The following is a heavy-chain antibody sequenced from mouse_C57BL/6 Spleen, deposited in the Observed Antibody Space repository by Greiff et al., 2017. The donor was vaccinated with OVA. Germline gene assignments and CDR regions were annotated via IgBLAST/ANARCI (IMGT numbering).Heavy chain of an antibody. CDR2: IYPRSGNT. CDR3: ARDYSSNYEDYYAMDY. V-gene: IGHV1-81*01. D-gene: IGHD2-5*01. Sequence: VQLQQSGAELARPGASVKLSCKASGYTFTSYGISWVKQRTGQGLEWIGEIYPRSGNTYYNEKFKGKATLTADKSSSTAYMELRSLTSEDSAVYFCARDYSSNYEDYYAMDYWGQGTSVTVSS. CDR1: GYTFTSYG. J-gene: IGHJ4*01.